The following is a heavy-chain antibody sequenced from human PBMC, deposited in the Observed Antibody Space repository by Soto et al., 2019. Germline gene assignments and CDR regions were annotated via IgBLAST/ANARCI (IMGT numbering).Heavy chain of an antibody. CDR3: ARDYYDSSGYFYGMDV. Sequence: SETLSLTCTVSGGSISSGDYYWSWIRQPPGKGLEWIGYIYYSGSTYYNPSLKSRVTISVDTSKNQFSLKLSSVTAADTAVYYCARDYYDSSGYFYGMDVWGQGTTVTVSS. D-gene: IGHD3-22*01. CDR2: IYYSGST. V-gene: IGHV4-30-4*01. CDR1: GGSISSGDYY. J-gene: IGHJ6*02.